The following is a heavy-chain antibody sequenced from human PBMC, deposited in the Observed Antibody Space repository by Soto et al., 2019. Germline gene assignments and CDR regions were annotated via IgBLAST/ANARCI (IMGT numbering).Heavy chain of an antibody. CDR1: GASISSGDHY. V-gene: IGHV4-30-4*01. Sequence: SETLSLTCTVSGASISSGDHYWSWIRQPPGKGLEWIGYIYYTGSTYYNPSLKSRLTISVDTSKNQLSLKLTSLTAADTAVYYCARALDDSSGYYGGLGYWGQGTLVTVSS. CDR2: IYYTGST. CDR3: ARALDDSSGYYGGLGY. D-gene: IGHD3-22*01. J-gene: IGHJ4*02.